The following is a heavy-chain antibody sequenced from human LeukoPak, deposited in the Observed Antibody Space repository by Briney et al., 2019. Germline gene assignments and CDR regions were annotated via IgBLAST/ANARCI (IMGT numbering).Heavy chain of an antibody. CDR2: MNPNSGNT. CDR1: GYTFTSYD. Sequence: ASVKVSCKASGYTFTSYDINWVRQATGQGLEWMGWMNPNSGNTGYAQKFQGRVTMTRNTPISTAYMELSSLRSEDTAVYYCARFGDCSSTSCYTNAVSYYYGMDVWGQGTTVTVSS. D-gene: IGHD2-2*02. J-gene: IGHJ6*02. CDR3: ARFGDCSSTSCYTNAVSYYYGMDV. V-gene: IGHV1-8*01.